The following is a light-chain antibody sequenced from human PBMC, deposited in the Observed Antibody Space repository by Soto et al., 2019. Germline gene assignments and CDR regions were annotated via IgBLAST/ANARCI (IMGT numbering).Light chain of an antibody. CDR1: QSVSSY. Sequence: EIVLPQSPATLSLSPGERATLSCRASQSVSSYLAWYQQKPGQAPRLLIYDASSRATGVPVRFSGSGSGTDFTLTISRLEPEDFAVYYCQQYGSSPFTFGQGTKVDIK. CDR2: DAS. J-gene: IGKJ1*01. V-gene: IGKV3-20*01. CDR3: QQYGSSPFT.